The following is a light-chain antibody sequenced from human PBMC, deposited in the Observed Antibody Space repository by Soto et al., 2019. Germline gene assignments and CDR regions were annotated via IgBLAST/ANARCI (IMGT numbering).Light chain of an antibody. J-gene: IGKJ4*01. CDR1: QSITRN. CDR3: QQYGSSP. Sequence: EIVMTQSPATLSVSPGERATLSCRASQSITRNLAWYQQNPGQAPRLLIYGASTRATGIPARFSGSGSGTEFTLTISSLQSEDFAMYYCQQYGSSPFGGGTKVEMK. V-gene: IGKV3-15*01. CDR2: GAS.